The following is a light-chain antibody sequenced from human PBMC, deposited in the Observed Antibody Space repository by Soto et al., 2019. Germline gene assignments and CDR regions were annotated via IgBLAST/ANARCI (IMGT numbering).Light chain of an antibody. Sequence: QSVLTQPRSVSGSPGQSVTISCTGTSSDVGGYDYVSWYQQHPGKAPKLIIYDVNKRPSGVPDRFSGSKSGNTASLTVSGLQAEDEADYYCCSYAANYHYVFGTGTKVTVL. CDR1: SSDVGGYDY. J-gene: IGLJ1*01. CDR3: CSYAANYHYV. CDR2: DVN. V-gene: IGLV2-11*01.